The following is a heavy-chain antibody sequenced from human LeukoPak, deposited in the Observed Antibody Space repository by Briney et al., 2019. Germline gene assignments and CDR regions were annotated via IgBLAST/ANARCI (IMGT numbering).Heavy chain of an antibody. D-gene: IGHD6-19*01. CDR2: INSDGRSI. CDR3: ARGYGSSGNEKIFDY. J-gene: IGHJ4*02. Sequence: GGSLRLSCAASGFTFSSYWMHWVRQAPGKGPVWVSRINSDGRSISYADSVKGRFTISRDNAKNTLYLQMSSLRVEDAAVYYCARGYGSSGNEKIFDYWGQGTLVTVSS. V-gene: IGHV3-74*01. CDR1: GFTFSSYW.